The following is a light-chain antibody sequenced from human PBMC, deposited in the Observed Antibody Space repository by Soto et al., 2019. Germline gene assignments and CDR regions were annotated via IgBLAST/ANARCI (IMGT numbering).Light chain of an antibody. V-gene: IGKV3-20*01. J-gene: IGKJ2*01. Sequence: ESVLTQSPGTLSLSPRERATLSCRASQSVSSTYLAWYQQKPGQAPRLLIYGASSRATGVPDRFSGSGSGTDFTLTISRLEPEDFAVYFFQQYDSSLYTFGQGTKLEIK. CDR1: QSVSSTY. CDR2: GAS. CDR3: QQYDSSLYT.